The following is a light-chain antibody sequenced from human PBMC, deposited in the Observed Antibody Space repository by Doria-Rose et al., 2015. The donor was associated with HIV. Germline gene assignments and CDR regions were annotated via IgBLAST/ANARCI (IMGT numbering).Light chain of an antibody. CDR1: QSLLYTSKNY. J-gene: IGKJ3*01. CDR2: WAS. Sequence: DIQMTQSPESLGMSLGERATLNCKSNQSLLYTSKNYLAWYQQKPGQPLKLLIYWASTRQSGVPARFSGSGSGTDFTLTISSLEAEDVAAYYCQQYYDTPSFGPGTTVDIK. CDR3: QQYYDTPS. V-gene: IGKV4-1*01.